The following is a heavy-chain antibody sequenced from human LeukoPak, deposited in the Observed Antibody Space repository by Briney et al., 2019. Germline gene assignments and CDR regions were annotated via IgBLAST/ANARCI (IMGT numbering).Heavy chain of an antibody. CDR3: ARGSSWNDY. V-gene: IGHV3-21*01. Sequence: GGSLRLSCAASGFTFTSYSMNWVRQAPRKGLECVSSISSSSSYIHYAGSVKGRFTISRDNAKNTLYLQMNSLRAEDTAVYYCARGSSWNDYWGQGTLVTASS. CDR2: ISSSSSYI. CDR1: GFTFTSYS. J-gene: IGHJ4*02. D-gene: IGHD6-13*01.